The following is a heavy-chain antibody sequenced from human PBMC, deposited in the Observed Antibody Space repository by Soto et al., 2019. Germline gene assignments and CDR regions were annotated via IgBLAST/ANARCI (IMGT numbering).Heavy chain of an antibody. CDR3: SRDLGYCSSTSCLWFDP. CDR1: GFTVSSNY. J-gene: IGHJ5*02. D-gene: IGHD2-2*03. Sequence: GSLRLSCAASGFTVSSNYMSWVRQAPGKGLKWVSVIYSGGSTYYADSVKGRFTISRDNSKNMLYLQMNSLRAEDTAVYYCSRDLGYCSSTSCLWFDPWGQGTLVTVSS. V-gene: IGHV3-66*01. CDR2: IYSGGST.